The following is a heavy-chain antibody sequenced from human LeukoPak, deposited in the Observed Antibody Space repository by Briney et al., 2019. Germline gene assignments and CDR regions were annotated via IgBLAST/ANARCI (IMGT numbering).Heavy chain of an antibody. Sequence: GGSLRLSCVVSGFDLSDYYMSWIRQAPGKGLEWISYISSSGGNIYFADSVKGRFTMSRDNARGSLYLQMNSLRADDTAIYYCARCRDYFDYWGQGTLVTVSS. CDR1: GFDLSDYY. CDR2: ISSSGGNI. V-gene: IGHV3-11*01. CDR3: ARCRDYFDY. D-gene: IGHD2-15*01. J-gene: IGHJ4*02.